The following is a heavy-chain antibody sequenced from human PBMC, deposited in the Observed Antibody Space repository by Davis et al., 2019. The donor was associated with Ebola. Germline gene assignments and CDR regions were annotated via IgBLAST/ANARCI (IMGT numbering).Heavy chain of an antibody. Sequence: AASVKVSCKASGCTFSRSFISWVRQAPGQGLEWMGGIIPIYCTTNYTQRFHGRLTITADESTTTAYMELSSLRSDDTAVYFCAAGESHYVFRHEYFYYMDVWGEGTTVTVSS. D-gene: IGHD4-11*01. V-gene: IGHV1-69*13. CDR2: IIPIYCTT. CDR3: AAGESHYVFRHEYFYYMDV. CDR1: GCTFSRSF. J-gene: IGHJ6*03.